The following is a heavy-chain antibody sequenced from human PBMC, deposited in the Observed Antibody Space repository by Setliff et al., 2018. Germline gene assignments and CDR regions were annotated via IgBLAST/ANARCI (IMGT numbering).Heavy chain of an antibody. CDR1: GGTFSSYA. D-gene: IGHD2-2*02. CDR2: IIPIFGKA. V-gene: IGHV1-69*13. CDR3: ARDSRGLVPAAIEGSYYYYGMDV. J-gene: IGHJ6*02. Sequence: SVKVSCKASGGTFSSYAISWGRQAPGQGLEWMGGIIPIFGKANYAQKFQGRVTITADEPTSTAYMELRRLRSEDTAVYYCARDSRGLVPAAIEGSYYYYGMDVWGQGTTVTVSS.